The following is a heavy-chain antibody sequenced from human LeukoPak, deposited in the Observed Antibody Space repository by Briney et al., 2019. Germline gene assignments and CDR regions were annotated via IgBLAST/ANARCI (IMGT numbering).Heavy chain of an antibody. J-gene: IGHJ4*02. CDR3: ARAYRPWSGYYSY. V-gene: IGHV3-66*01. D-gene: IGHD3-3*01. Sequence: GGSLRLSCAASGFTVSSNYMGWVRQAPGKGLEWVSVIYSGGSTYYADSVKGRFTISRDNSKNTLYLQMNSLRAEDTAVYYCARAYRPWSGYYSYWGQGTLVTVSS. CDR1: GFTVSSNY. CDR2: IYSGGST.